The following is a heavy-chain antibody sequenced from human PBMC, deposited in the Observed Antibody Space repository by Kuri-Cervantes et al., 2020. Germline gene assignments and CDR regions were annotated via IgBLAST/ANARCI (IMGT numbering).Heavy chain of an antibody. Sequence: GESLKISCAASGFTFSDYYMSWIRQAPGKGLEWVSYISSSGSTIYYADSVKGRFTISRDNSKNTLYLQMNSLRAEDTAVYYCARAVPGLEGGFDYWGQRTLVTVSS. CDR3: ARAVPGLEGGFDY. CDR2: ISSSGSTI. V-gene: IGHV3-11*04. J-gene: IGHJ4*02. CDR1: GFTFSDYY. D-gene: IGHD3-3*01.